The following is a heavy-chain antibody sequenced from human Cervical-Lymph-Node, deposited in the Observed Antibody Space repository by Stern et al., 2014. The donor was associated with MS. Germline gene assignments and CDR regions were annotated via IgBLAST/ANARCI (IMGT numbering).Heavy chain of an antibody. CDR1: GFSLNTPGMC. J-gene: IGHJ6*02. Sequence: ESGPALVKPTQTLTLTCTFSGFSLNTPGMCVTWIRQPPGKALEWLARIDWDEDKYYSTSLKTRLTVSKDTSKNQVVLRMTNMDPVDTATYYCARLEVPTSPGFHYYYYAMDVWGQGTTVTVSS. CDR3: ARLEVPTSPGFHYYYYAMDV. CDR2: IDWDEDK. D-gene: IGHD2-2*01. V-gene: IGHV2-70*11.